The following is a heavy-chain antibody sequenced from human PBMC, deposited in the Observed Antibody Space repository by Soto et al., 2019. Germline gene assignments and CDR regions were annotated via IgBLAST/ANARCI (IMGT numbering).Heavy chain of an antibody. CDR1: GDSISDYY. CDR3: ARERREKIHDGYDIDY. J-gene: IGHJ4*02. Sequence: SETLSLTCTVSGDSISDYYWSWIRQPAGKGLEWIGRIYTTGSTDYNPSLKSRVTISIDMSKNQFSLKVTSMTAAGTAVYYCARERREKIHDGYDIDYWGQGTLVTVSS. V-gene: IGHV4-4*07. CDR2: IYTTGST. D-gene: IGHD5-12*01.